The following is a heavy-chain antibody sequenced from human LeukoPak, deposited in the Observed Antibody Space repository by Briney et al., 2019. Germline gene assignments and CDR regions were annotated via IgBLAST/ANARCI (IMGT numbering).Heavy chain of an antibody. V-gene: IGHV1-69*13. D-gene: IGHD4-17*01. J-gene: IGHJ4*02. CDR1: GGTFSSYA. CDR3: ARYKAYGDARLDY. CDR2: IIPIFGTA. Sequence: GASVKVSCKASGGTFSSYAISWVRQAPGQGLEWMGGIIPIFGTANYAQKFQGRVTITADESTSTAYMELSSLRSEDTAVYYCARYKAYGDARLDYWGQGTLVTVSS.